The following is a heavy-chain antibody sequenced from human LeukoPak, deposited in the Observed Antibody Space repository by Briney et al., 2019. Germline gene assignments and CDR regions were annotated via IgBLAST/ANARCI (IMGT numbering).Heavy chain of an antibody. CDR3: AKTPRGVVVH. CDR1: GLIFSSYA. CDR2: ISGSGGST. J-gene: IGHJ4*02. D-gene: IGHD3-22*01. V-gene: IGHV3-23*01. Sequence: GGSLSLSCAASGLIFSSYAMSWVRQAPGEGREWVSAISGSGGSTYYADAVKGRFHISRDNSKNTLYLQMNSLRAEDTAVYYCAKTPRGVVVHWGQGTLVTVSS.